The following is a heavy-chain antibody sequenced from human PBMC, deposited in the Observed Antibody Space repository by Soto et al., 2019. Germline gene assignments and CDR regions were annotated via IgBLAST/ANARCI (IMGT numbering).Heavy chain of an antibody. CDR1: GYTFTGYY. D-gene: IGHD3-10*01. J-gene: IGHJ4*02. V-gene: IGHV1-2*04. CDR3: ARARDRDYFDY. Sequence: ASVKVSCKASGYTFTGYYMHWVRQALGQGLEWMGWINPNSGGTNYAQKFQGWVTMTRDTSISTAYMELSRLRSDDTAVYYCARARDRDYFDYWGQGTLVTVSS. CDR2: INPNSGGT.